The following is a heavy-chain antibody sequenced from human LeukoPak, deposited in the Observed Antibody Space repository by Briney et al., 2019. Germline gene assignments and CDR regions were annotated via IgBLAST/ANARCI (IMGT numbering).Heavy chain of an antibody. Sequence: GGSLRLSCAASGFTFSSYSMIWVRQAPGKGLAWVSSISSSSSYIYYADSVKGRFTISRDNAKNSLYLQMNSLRAEDTAVYYCARDLVVRYFDYWGQGTLATVSS. CDR2: ISSSSSYI. CDR1: GFTFSSYS. J-gene: IGHJ4*01. CDR3: ARDLVVRYFDY. V-gene: IGHV3-21*01. D-gene: IGHD3-22*01.